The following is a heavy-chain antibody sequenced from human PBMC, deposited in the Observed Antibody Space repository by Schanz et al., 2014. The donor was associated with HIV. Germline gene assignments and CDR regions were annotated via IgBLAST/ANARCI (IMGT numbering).Heavy chain of an antibody. CDR1: GFTFSSYG. V-gene: IGHV3-21*01. J-gene: IGHJ6*02. CDR3: ARGMDV. Sequence: VQLVESGGGVVQPGRSLRLSCAASGFTFSSYGMHWVRQAPGKGLEWVSSISSSGSFSFTHHADSVKGRFTISRDNAKNSLYLQMNSLTVEDTAVYYCARGMDVWGQGTTVVVSS. CDR2: ISSSGSFSFT.